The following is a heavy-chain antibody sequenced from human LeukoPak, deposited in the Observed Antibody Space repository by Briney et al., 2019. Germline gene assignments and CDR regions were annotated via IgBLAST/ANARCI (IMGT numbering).Heavy chain of an antibody. CDR2: VHSSGST. Sequence: SETLSLTCTVSGGSISSFFWSWIRQPPGKGLEWIGYVHSSGSTKYNPSLKSRLIISVDVSKNQFSLKLRSVSVADTAVYYCARLAPGNYDILTGDPKVVFDYWGQGALVTVSS. J-gene: IGHJ4*02. CDR3: ARLAPGNYDILTGDPKVVFDY. CDR1: GGSISSFF. D-gene: IGHD3-9*01. V-gene: IGHV4-59*01.